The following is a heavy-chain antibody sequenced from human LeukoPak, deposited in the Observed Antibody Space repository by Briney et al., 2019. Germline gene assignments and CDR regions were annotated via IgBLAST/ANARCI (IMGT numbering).Heavy chain of an antibody. CDR1: GGSFSGYS. J-gene: IGHJ3*02. D-gene: IGHD3-22*01. Sequence: ASEALSLTCAVYGGSFSGYSWNWIRQPPGKGLEWIGEINHSGSTNYNPSLKSWVTISVDTSKNQFSLKLSSVTAADTAVYYCARGRYYYDSSGPSRGAFDIWGQGTMVTVSS. CDR3: ARGRYYYDSSGPSRGAFDI. CDR2: INHSGST. V-gene: IGHV4-34*01.